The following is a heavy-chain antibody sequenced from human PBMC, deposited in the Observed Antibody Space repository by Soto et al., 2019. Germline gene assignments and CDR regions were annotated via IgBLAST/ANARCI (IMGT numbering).Heavy chain of an antibody. CDR3: AKKGHYSSGWYLPFDY. CDR2: ISGSGGST. V-gene: IGHV3-23*01. J-gene: IGHJ4*02. CDR1: GFTFSSYA. Sequence: GGSLRLSCAASGFTFSSYAMSWVRQAPGKGLEWVSAISGSGGSTYYADSVKGRFTISRDNSKNTLYLQMNSLRAEDTAVYYCAKKGHYSSGWYLPFDYWGQGTLVTVSS. D-gene: IGHD6-19*01.